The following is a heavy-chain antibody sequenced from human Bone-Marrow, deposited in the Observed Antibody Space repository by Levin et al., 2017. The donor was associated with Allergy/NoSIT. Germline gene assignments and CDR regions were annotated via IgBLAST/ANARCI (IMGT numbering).Heavy chain of an antibody. D-gene: IGHD6-19*01. Sequence: GESLKISCAASGFTFSSYSMNWVRQAPGKGLEWVSSISSSSSYIYYADSVKGRFTISRDNAKNSLYLQMNSLRAEDTAVYYCARDRDSSGGPYFDYWGQGTLVTVSS. V-gene: IGHV3-21*01. CDR2: ISSSSSYI. J-gene: IGHJ4*02. CDR3: ARDRDSSGGPYFDY. CDR1: GFTFSSYS.